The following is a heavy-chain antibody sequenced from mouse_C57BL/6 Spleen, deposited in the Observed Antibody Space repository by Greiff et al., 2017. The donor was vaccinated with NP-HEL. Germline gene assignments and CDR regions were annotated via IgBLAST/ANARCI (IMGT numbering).Heavy chain of an antibody. CDR1: GYTFTSYW. CDR3: TSAIYYNNSPDY. Sequence: VQLQQSGTVLARPGASVKMSCKTSGYTFTSYWMHWVKQRPGQGLEWIGAIYPGNSDTSYNQKFKGKAKLTAVTSASTAYMELSSLTSEDSAVYYCTSAIYYNNSPDYWGQGTTLTVSS. J-gene: IGHJ2*01. CDR2: IYPGNSDT. V-gene: IGHV1-5*01. D-gene: IGHD2-5*01.